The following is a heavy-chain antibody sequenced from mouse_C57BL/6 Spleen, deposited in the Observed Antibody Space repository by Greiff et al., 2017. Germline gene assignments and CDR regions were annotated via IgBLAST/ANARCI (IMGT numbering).Heavy chain of an antibody. V-gene: IGHV1-69*01. J-gene: IGHJ2*01. CDR3: ARSLYSYGSSYYFAY. CDR2: IDPSDSYT. Sequence: QVQLQQPGAELVMPGASVKLSCKASGYTFTSYWMHWVKQRPGQGLEWIGEIDPSDSYTNYNQKFKGKSTLTVDKSSSTAYMQLSSLTSEDSAVYYCARSLYSYGSSYYFAYWGQGTTLTVSS. D-gene: IGHD1-1*01. CDR1: GYTFTSYW.